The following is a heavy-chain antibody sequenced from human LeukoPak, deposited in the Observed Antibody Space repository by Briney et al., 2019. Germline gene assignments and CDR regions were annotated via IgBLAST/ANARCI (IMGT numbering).Heavy chain of an antibody. CDR2: IYYSGST. V-gene: IGHV4-39*07. J-gene: IGHJ4*02. CDR3: ARMSTYRYGSGSSSDQYYFDF. CDR1: GGSISSSSYY. Sequence: TSETLSLTCTVSGGSISSSSYYWGWIRQPPGKGLEWIGSIYYSGSTYYNPSLKSRVTISVDTSKNQFSLKLSSVTAADTAVYYCARMSTYRYGSGSSSDQYYFDFWGQGTLITVSS. D-gene: IGHD3-10*01.